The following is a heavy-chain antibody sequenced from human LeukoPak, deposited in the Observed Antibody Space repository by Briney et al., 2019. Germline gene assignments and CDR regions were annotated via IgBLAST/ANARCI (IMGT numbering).Heavy chain of an antibody. CDR1: GFTFDDYA. CDR2: IDWDGTNT. Sequence: GGSLRLSCAASGFTFDDYAMHWVRQDPGKGLEWVSLIDWDGTNTYYADSVKGRFTISRDNSKNSLYLQMNSLRPEDTALYYCAKDKAIGAAGKIDYWGQGTLVTVSS. CDR3: AKDKAIGAAGKIDY. V-gene: IGHV3-43D*03. J-gene: IGHJ4*02. D-gene: IGHD6-13*01.